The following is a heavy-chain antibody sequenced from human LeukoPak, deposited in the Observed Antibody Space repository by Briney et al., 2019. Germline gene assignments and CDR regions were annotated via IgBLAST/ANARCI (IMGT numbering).Heavy chain of an antibody. CDR2: IYASGST. CDR3: ARDFYGDDGHHPFDY. CDR1: GGSISNYY. V-gene: IGHV4-4*07. Sequence: SETPSLTCSVSGGSISNYYWNWLRQPAGKGLEWIGRIYASGSTNYNPSLKSRVTISMDKSKNHFSLNLKFVTAADTAFYYCARDFYGDDGHHPFDYWGQGIQVTVSS. J-gene: IGHJ4*02. D-gene: IGHD2/OR15-2a*01.